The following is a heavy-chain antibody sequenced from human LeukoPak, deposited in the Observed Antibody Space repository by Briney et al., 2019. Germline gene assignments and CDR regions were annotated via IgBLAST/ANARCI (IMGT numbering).Heavy chain of an antibody. Sequence: GGSLRPSCAASGFTFSSYWMSWVRQAPGKGLEWVANIKQDGSEKYYVDSVKGRFTISRDNAKNSLYLQMNSLRAEDTAVYYCARSPNCSGGSCYIFGYFDYWGQGTLVTVSS. V-gene: IGHV3-7*03. CDR2: IKQDGSEK. CDR1: GFTFSSYW. CDR3: ARSPNCSGGSCYIFGYFDY. J-gene: IGHJ4*02. D-gene: IGHD2-15*01.